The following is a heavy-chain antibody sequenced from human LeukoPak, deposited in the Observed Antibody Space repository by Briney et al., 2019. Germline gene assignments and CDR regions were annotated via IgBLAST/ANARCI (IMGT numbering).Heavy chain of an antibody. CDR1: GFTFRNYA. D-gene: IGHD4-17*01. CDR3: AKFRCIPTTATQD. J-gene: IGHJ1*01. V-gene: IGHV3-23*01. Sequence: PGGSLRLSCAASGFTFRNYAMGWVRQAPGKGLEWASTSSGSGDDTYYADSVKGRFTISRDNSKNTLYLQMSGLRAEDTAVYYCAKFRCIPTTATQDWAQGTLVNVSS. CDR2: SSGSGDDT.